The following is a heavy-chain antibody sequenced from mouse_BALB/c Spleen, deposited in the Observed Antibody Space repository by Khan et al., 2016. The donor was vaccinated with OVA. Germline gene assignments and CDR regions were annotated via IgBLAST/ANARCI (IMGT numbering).Heavy chain of an antibody. CDR2: IWGGGGT. D-gene: IGHD2-14*01. J-gene: IGHJ4*01. CDR3: ARDYYRYDGYYAMDY. CDR1: GFSLSRYN. Sequence: QMQLEESGPGLVAPSQSLSITCTVSGFSLSRYNIHWVRQPPGKGLEWLGMIWGGGGTDYNSTLKSRLSISKDNSKSQVFLKMNSLQTDDTAMYYCARDYYRYDGYYAMDYWGQGTSVTVSS. V-gene: IGHV2-6-4*01.